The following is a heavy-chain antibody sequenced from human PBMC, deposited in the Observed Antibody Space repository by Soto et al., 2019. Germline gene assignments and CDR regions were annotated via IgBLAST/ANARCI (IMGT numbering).Heavy chain of an antibody. J-gene: IGHJ4*02. CDR2: ISAHNGNT. V-gene: IGHV1-18*01. Sequence: QVHLVQSGAEVKKPGASVKVSCKGSGYIFTTYGITWVRQAPGQGLEWMGWISAHNGNTNYAQKLQGRVTVTRDTSKSTAYMELRNLRSDDTAGDYCARGRYGDYWGQGALVTVSS. CDR1: GYIFTTYG. CDR3: ARGRYGDY. D-gene: IGHD1-1*01.